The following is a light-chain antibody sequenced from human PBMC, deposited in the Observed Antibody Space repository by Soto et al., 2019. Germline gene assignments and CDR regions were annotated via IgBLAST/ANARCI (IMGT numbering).Light chain of an antibody. CDR2: EVT. CDR3: SSYTSTSTPEV. V-gene: IGLV2-14*01. J-gene: IGLJ2*01. CDR1: SSDVGGYNY. Sequence: QSALTQPASVSGSPGQSINISCTGTSSDVGGYNYVSWYQQHPGKAPKLMIFEVTNRPSGVSNRFSGSKSGNTASLTISGLQAEDEADYYCSSYTSTSTPEVFGGGTKVTVL.